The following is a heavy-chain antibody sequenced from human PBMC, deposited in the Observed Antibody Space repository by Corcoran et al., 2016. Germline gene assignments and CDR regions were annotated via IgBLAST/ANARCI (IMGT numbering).Heavy chain of an antibody. Sequence: QLQLQESGPGLVKPSETLSLTCTVSGGSISSSSYYWGWIRQPPGKGLEWIGSIYYSGSTYYNPSLKSRVTISVDTSKNQFYLKLSSVTAADTAVYYCARDWDNDYSNYLRFDPWGQGTLVTVSS. J-gene: IGHJ5*02. CDR3: ARDWDNDYSNYLRFDP. V-gene: IGHV4-39*07. D-gene: IGHD4-4*01. CDR1: GGSISSSSYY. CDR2: IYYSGST.